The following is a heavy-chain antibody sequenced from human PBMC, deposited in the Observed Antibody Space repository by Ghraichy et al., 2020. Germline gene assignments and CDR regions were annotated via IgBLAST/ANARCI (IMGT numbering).Heavy chain of an antibody. CDR2: ISGRGGNT. CDR3: ARTKLGMGDWYFDL. D-gene: IGHD7-27*01. V-gene: IGHV3-23*01. J-gene: IGHJ2*01. Sequence: GGSLRLSCAASGFTLSSYAMSWVRQAPGKGLEWVSGISGRGGNTYYADSVKGRFTISRDNSKNTLYLQMNSVRAEDTAVYNCARTKLGMGDWYFDLWGRGILVTVSS. CDR1: GFTLSSYA.